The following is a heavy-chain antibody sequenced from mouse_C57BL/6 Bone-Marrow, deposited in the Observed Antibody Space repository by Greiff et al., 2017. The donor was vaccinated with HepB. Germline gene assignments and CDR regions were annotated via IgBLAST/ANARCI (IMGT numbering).Heavy chain of an antibody. V-gene: IGHV1-69*01. J-gene: IGHJ2*01. CDR2: IDPSDSYT. D-gene: IGHD3-2*02. CDR1: GYTFTSYW. CDR3: AREETAQASYYFDY. Sequence: QVQLQQPGAELVMPGASVKLSCKASGYTFTSYWMHWVKQRPGQGLEWIGEIDPSDSYTNYNQKFKGKSTLTVDKSSSTAYMQLSSLTSEDSAVYYCAREETAQASYYFDYWGQGTTLTVSP.